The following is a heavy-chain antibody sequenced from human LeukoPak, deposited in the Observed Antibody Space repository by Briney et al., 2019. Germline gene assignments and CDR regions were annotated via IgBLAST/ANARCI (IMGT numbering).Heavy chain of an antibody. CDR2: VDPRDSNT. Sequence: GESLRISCKGSGYSFTSYWISWVRQMPGKGLEWMGRVDPRDSNTKYSPALEGHVTFSADKSISTAFLQWSSLEASDTAVYYCARGGWLDDYWGQGTLVTVSS. D-gene: IGHD6-19*01. J-gene: IGHJ4*02. CDR3: ARGGWLDDY. CDR1: GYSFTSYW. V-gene: IGHV5-10-1*01.